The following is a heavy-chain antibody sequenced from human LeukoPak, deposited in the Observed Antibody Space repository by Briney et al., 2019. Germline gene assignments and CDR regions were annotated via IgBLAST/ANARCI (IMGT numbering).Heavy chain of an antibody. CDR3: ARSGSGYLRYYFDY. CDR2: IYYSGST. Sequence: SETLSLTCTVSGGSISSYYWSWIRRPPGKGLEWIGYIYYSGSTNYNPSLKSRVTISVDTSKNQFSLRLSSVTAADTAVYYCARSGSGYLRYYFDYWGQGTLVTVSS. CDR1: GGSISSYY. D-gene: IGHD5-12*01. J-gene: IGHJ4*02. V-gene: IGHV4-59*13.